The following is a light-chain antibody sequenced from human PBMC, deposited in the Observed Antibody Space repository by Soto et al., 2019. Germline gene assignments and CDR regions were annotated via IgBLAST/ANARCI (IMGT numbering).Light chain of an antibody. CDR3: QQHASSPRD. V-gene: IGKV1-17*03. Sequence: EIQMTQSPAALSAAVGDRVTISCRASQGISNSLGWFQQRPGKAPKRLIYSASGLDTGVPARFSGTGSGTDFTLTISRLQPEDFGTYYCQQHASSPRDFGQGTKVEIK. J-gene: IGKJ1*01. CDR2: SAS. CDR1: QGISNS.